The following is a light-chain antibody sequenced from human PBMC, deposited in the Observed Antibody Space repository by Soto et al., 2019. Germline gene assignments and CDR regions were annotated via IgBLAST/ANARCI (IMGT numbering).Light chain of an antibody. V-gene: IGLV2-14*03. Sequence: QSALTQPASISGSPGQSITISCTGTSSDVGGYNYVSWYQQHPGKAPKLMIYDVSHRPSGVSSRFSGSKSGNTASLTISGLQAEDEADYYCSSYTSSSRYLYGTGTKVTVL. J-gene: IGLJ1*01. CDR3: SSYTSSSRYL. CDR2: DVS. CDR1: SSDVGGYNY.